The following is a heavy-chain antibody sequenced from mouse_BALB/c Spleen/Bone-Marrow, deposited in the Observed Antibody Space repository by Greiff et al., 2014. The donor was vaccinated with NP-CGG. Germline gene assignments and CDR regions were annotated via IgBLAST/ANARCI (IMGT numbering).Heavy chain of an antibody. V-gene: IGHV1S56*01. CDR1: GYTFTSYD. D-gene: IGHD2-3*01. Sequence: QVQLQQSGAELVKPGASVELSCKASGYTFTSYDINWVRQRPEQGLEWIGWIFPGDNSTKYNEKFKGKATLTTDKSSSTAYVQLSRLTSEDSAVYFCAHDGLLPGMDYWGQGTSVTVSS. CDR2: IFPGDNST. CDR3: AHDGLLPGMDY. J-gene: IGHJ4*01.